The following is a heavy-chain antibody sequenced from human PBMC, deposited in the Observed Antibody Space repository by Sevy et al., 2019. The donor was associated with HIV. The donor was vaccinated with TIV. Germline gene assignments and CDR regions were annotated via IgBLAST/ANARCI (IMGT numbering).Heavy chain of an antibody. J-gene: IGHJ4*02. CDR2: ISGSGGYT. Sequence: GGSLRLSCAAAGFIFNSHAMSWVRQAPGKGLEWVSTISGSGGYTYYAESVKGRFTISRDNSKNTVDLQMNSLRAEDTAVYYCTNRGVVIITGFDYWGQGTLVTVSS. CDR1: GFIFNSHA. CDR3: TNRGVVIITGFDY. D-gene: IGHD1-20*01. V-gene: IGHV3-23*01.